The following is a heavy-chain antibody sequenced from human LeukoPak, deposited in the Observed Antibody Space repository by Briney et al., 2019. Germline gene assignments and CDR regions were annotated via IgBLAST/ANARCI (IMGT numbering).Heavy chain of an antibody. CDR3: ARGLGYSSSWYTPFDY. CDR2: ISSSSSTI. CDR1: GFTFSSYS. D-gene: IGHD6-13*01. J-gene: IGHJ4*02. V-gene: IGHV3-48*01. Sequence: GGSLGLSCAASGFTFSSYSMNWVRQAPGKGLEWVSCISSSSSTIYYADSVKGRFTISRDNAKNSLYLQMNSLRAEDTAVYYCARGLGYSSSWYTPFDYWGQGTLVTVSS.